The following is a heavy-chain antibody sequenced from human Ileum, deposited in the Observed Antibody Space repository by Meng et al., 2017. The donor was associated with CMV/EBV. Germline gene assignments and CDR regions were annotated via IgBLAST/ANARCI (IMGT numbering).Heavy chain of an antibody. Sequence: VPLQGAGPGLVKPSETLSLTCTVSGDSITSFYWSWIRQPAGKALEWIGRIYHGGSTNYNPSLKSRVTLSVDTSKNQFSMRLTSVTAADTAVYYCARGPGGFGDFNFDYWGQGTLVTVSS. J-gene: IGHJ4*02. CDR1: GDSITSFY. D-gene: IGHD3-16*01. CDR2: IYHGGST. V-gene: IGHV4-4*07. CDR3: ARGPGGFGDFNFDY.